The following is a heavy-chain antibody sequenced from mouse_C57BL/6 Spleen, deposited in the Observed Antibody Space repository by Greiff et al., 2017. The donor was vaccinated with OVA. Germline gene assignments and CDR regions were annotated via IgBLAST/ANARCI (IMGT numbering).Heavy chain of an antibody. J-gene: IGHJ4*01. CDR2: FYPGSGSI. CDR3: ARDEGFYYYGSSSYAMDY. V-gene: IGHV1-62-2*01. CDR1: GYTFTEYT. Sequence: VKLQESGAELVKPGASVKLSCKASGYTFTEYTIHWVKQRSGQGLEWIGWFYPGSGSIKYNEKFKDKDTLTADKSSSTVYMELSRLTSEDSAVYYGARDEGFYYYGSSSYAMDYWGQGTTVTVSS. D-gene: IGHD1-1*01.